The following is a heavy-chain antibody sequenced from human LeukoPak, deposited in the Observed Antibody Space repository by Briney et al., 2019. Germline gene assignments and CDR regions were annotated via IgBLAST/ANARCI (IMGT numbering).Heavy chain of an antibody. V-gene: IGHV1-46*01. Sequence: GASVKVSCKASGYTFTSYYMHWVRQAPGQGLEWMGIINPSGGSTSYAQRFQGRVTMTRDMSTSTVYMELSSLRSEDTAVYYCARRYSGSYRDEFMDVWGKGTTVTVSS. J-gene: IGHJ6*03. CDR1: GYTFTSYY. D-gene: IGHD1-26*01. CDR3: ARRYSGSYRDEFMDV. CDR2: INPSGGST.